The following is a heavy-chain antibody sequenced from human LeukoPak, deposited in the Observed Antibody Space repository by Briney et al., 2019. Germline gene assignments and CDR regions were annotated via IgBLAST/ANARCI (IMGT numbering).Heavy chain of an antibody. D-gene: IGHD3-16*02. Sequence: SETLSLTCAVYGGSFSDYYWSWIRQPPGKGLEWIGKINHRGGTTNYNPFLKSRVTISVDTSKNQFSLKLSSVTAADTAVYYCARGPENYDYVWGNYRPRHDYYGMDVWGKGTTVTVSS. CDR1: GGSFSDYY. CDR3: ARGPENYDYVWGNYRPRHDYYGMDV. V-gene: IGHV4-34*01. J-gene: IGHJ6*04. CDR2: INHRGGT.